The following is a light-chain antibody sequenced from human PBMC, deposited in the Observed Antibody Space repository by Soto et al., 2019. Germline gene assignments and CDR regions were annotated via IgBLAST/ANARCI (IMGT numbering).Light chain of an antibody. J-gene: IGLJ1*01. V-gene: IGLV1-47*01. CDR1: SSNIGSNY. CDR2: KNN. Sequence: QSVLTQPPSASGTPGQRVTIPCSGSSSNIGSNYVYWYQQLPGTAPKLLIYKNNQRPSGVPDRFSGSKSGTSASLAISGLRSEDEADYYCAAWDDSLRGYVFGTGTKVTVL. CDR3: AAWDDSLRGYV.